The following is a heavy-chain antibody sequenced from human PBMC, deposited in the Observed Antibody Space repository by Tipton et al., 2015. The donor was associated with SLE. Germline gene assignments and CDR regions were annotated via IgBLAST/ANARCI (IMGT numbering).Heavy chain of an antibody. CDR3: ARASLPRAFDI. J-gene: IGHJ3*02. CDR2: ISSSSTYI. V-gene: IGHV3-21*03. Sequence: SLRLSCAASGFTFSSDNMNWVRQAPGKGLEWVSSISSSSTYIYYADSVKGRFTISRDNANNSLSLQMNSLRDDDTAIYYCARASLPRAFDIWGQGTVVTVSS. CDR1: GFTFSSDN.